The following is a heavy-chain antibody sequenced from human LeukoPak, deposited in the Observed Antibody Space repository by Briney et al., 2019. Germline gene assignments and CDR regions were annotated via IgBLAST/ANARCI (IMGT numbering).Heavy chain of an antibody. Sequence: GGSLRLSCAASVFTFSSYAMSWVRQAPGKGLEWVSSISATGGSTYYADSVKGRSTISRDNSKNTLYLQMNSLRAEDTAVYYCAKTTKDIVVVVALDYWGQGTLVTVSS. V-gene: IGHV3-23*01. J-gene: IGHJ4*02. D-gene: IGHD2-15*01. CDR3: AKTTKDIVVVVALDY. CDR1: VFTFSSYA. CDR2: ISATGGST.